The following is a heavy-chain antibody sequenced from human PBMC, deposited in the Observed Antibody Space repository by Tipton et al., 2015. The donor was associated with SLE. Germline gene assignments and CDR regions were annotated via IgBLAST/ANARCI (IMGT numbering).Heavy chain of an antibody. Sequence: LRLSCAVYGGSFSGYYWNWIRQPPGKGLEWIGEINHSGSTNYNPSLKSRVTISVDTSKNQFSLRLSSVTAAGTAVYYCARAPGLERSYYYCYYMDVWGKGTTVTVSS. D-gene: IGHD1-1*01. CDR1: GGSFSGYY. CDR3: ARAPGLERSYYYCYYMDV. V-gene: IGHV4-34*01. CDR2: INHSGST. J-gene: IGHJ6*03.